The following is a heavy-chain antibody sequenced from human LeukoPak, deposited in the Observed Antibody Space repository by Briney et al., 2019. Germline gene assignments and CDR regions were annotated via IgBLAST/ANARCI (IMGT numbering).Heavy chain of an antibody. CDR3: ARRRRSSMVRGKIDY. CDR2: IYHSGST. CDR1: GYSISSGYY. V-gene: IGHV4-38-2*02. J-gene: IGHJ4*02. D-gene: IGHD3-10*01. Sequence: SETLSLTCTVSGYSISSGYYWGWIRQPPGKGLEWIGSIYHSGSTNYNPSLKSRVTISVDASKNQFSLKLSSVTAADTAVYYCARRRRSSMVRGKIDYWGQGTLVTVSS.